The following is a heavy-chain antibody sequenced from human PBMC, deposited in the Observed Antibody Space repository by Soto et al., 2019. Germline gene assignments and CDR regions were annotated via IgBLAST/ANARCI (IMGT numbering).Heavy chain of an antibody. CDR3: AKSSVTYYDFWSGYYTGFDY. V-gene: IGHV3-23*01. CDR1: GFTFSSYA. J-gene: IGHJ4*02. Sequence: GGSLRLSCAASGFTFSSYAMSWVRQAPGKGLEWVSAISGSGGSTYYADSVKGRFTISRDNSKNTLYLQMNSLRAEDTAVYYCAKSSVTYYDFWSGYYTGFDYWGQGTLVTVSS. D-gene: IGHD3-3*01. CDR2: ISGSGGST.